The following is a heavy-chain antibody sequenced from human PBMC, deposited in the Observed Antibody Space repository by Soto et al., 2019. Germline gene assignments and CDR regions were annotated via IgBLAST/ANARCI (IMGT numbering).Heavy chain of an antibody. CDR3: ARLDIVVVPDAMFYFDY. CDR1: GGSISSYY. V-gene: IGHV4-59*08. D-gene: IGHD2-2*01. CDR2: IYYSGST. Sequence: PSEALCLTWTVSGGSISSYYWSWSRQPPGKGLEWIGYIYYSGSTNYNPSLKSRVTISVDTSKNQFSLKLSSVTAADTAVYYCARLDIVVVPDAMFYFDYWCQGTLVTVSS. J-gene: IGHJ4*02.